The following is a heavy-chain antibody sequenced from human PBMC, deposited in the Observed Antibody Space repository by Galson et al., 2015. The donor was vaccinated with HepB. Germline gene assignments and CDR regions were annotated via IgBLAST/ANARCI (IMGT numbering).Heavy chain of an antibody. D-gene: IGHD3-16*01. CDR2: IYIGGET. CDR1: GFTVNNNY. J-gene: IGHJ6*02. V-gene: IGHV3-66*02. CDR3: AKDQGDAYVNYYYYHGMDL. Sequence: SLRLSCAASGFTVNNNYMSWVRQAPGKGLEWVSVIYIGGETYYADSVKGRFTISRDNSKNTLYLQMNSLRPEDTAVYYCAKDQGDAYVNYYYYHGMDLWGQGTTVTVSS.